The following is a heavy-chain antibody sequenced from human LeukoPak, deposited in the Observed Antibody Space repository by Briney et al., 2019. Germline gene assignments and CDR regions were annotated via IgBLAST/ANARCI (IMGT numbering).Heavy chain of an antibody. CDR2: INQDGSEE. J-gene: IGHJ4*02. CDR3: VRDGGVSGYDLLDY. Sequence: GGSLRLSCAASGFTFSNYWMTWVRQAPGKGLEWVAHINQDGSEEHYMDSVRARFTISRDNAKNSLSLQMNSLRAEDTAVYYCVRDGGVSGYDLLDYWGRGTLVTVSS. D-gene: IGHD5-12*01. CDR1: GFTFSNYW. V-gene: IGHV3-7*01.